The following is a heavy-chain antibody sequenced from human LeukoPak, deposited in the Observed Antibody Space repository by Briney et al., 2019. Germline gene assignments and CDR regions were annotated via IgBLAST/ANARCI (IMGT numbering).Heavy chain of an antibody. J-gene: IGHJ4*02. CDR3: ARGAHSSAFFDY. CDR2: ISGSGGST. CDR1: GFTFSIYA. D-gene: IGHD3-22*01. V-gene: IGHV3-23*01. Sequence: GGSLRLSCAASGFTFSIYAMSWVPQAPGKGLEWVSTISGSGGSTYYADSVRGRLTISRDNSKNTLYLQMNSLRAEDTAVYNCARGAHSSAFFDYWGQGTLVTVSS.